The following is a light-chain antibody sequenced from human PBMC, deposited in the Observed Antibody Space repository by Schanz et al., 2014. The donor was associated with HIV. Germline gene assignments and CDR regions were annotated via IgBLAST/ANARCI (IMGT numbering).Light chain of an antibody. CDR3: QQRSNWPLT. CDR1: QSVSSK. J-gene: IGKJ4*01. CDR2: VAS. V-gene: IGKV3-11*01. Sequence: EIVLTQSPATLSLSPGDRATLSCRASQSVSSKLAWYQQKPGQAPRLLIYVASIRASGVPDRFSGSGSGTDFTFTISSLEPEDFAVYYCQQRSNWPLTFGGGTTVEIK.